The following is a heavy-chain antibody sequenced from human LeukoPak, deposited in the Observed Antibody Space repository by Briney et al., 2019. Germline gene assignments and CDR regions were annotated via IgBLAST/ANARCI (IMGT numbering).Heavy chain of an antibody. J-gene: IGHJ6*02. D-gene: IGHD3-10*01. Sequence: SETLSLTCTVYGGSISNFYWSWIRQPPGKGLEWIGYIYYNGSTNYNPSLKSRVTISVDTSKKQFSLKLISVTAADTAVYYCARDPSGGGVYYYYGMDVWGQGTTVTVSS. CDR3: ARDPSGGGVYYYYGMDV. V-gene: IGHV4-59*01. CDR2: IYYNGST. CDR1: GGSISNFY.